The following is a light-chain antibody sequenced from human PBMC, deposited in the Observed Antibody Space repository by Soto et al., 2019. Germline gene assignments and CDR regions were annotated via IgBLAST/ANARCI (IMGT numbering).Light chain of an antibody. CDR2: GAS. Sequence: IVLTQSPGTLSLSPGETATLSCRASPGIYTYLAWYQQRPGQAPRLLIFGASTRATGIPDRFSGSGSGTAFTPPISGLEPADFAVYYCQQYGSTRITFGQGTKLEIK. V-gene: IGKV3-20*01. CDR3: QQYGSTRIT. CDR1: PGIYTY. J-gene: IGKJ2*01.